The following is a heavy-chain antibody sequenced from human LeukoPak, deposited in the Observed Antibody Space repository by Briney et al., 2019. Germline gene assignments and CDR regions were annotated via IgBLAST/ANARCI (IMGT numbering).Heavy chain of an antibody. Sequence: GGSLRLSCSASGFTFSSYNMDWVRQAPGKGLEWVSSISTSSTYIFYADSVRGRFTVSRDNAKNSLYLQMNSLRAEDTAVYYCAREGDTAMVYYYGMDVWGQGTTVTVSS. J-gene: IGHJ6*02. CDR3: AREGDTAMVYYYGMDV. CDR1: GFTFSSYN. D-gene: IGHD5-18*01. CDR2: ISTSSTYI. V-gene: IGHV3-21*01.